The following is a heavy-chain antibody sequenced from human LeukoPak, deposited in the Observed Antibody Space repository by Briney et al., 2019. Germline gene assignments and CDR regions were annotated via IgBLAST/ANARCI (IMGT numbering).Heavy chain of an antibody. J-gene: IGHJ3*02. CDR1: GGSFSGYY. V-gene: IGHV4-34*01. Sequence: SETLSLTCAVYGGSFSGYYWSWIRQPPGKGLEWIGEINHSGSTNYNPSLKSRVTLSVDTSKNQFSLKLSSVTAADTAVYYCARGSYDSSASSPHDAFDIWGQGTMVTVSS. D-gene: IGHD3-22*01. CDR2: INHSGST. CDR3: ARGSYDSSASSPHDAFDI.